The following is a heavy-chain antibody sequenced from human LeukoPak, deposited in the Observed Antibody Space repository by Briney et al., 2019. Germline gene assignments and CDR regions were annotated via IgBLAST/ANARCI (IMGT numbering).Heavy chain of an antibody. CDR1: GFTFSSFW. J-gene: IGHJ4*02. D-gene: IGHD2-15*01. CDR3: AGSGGLDY. V-gene: IGHV3-7*02. CDR2: IKPDGSEK. Sequence: PGGSLRLSCAASGFTFSSFWMTWVRQAPGKGLEWVANIKPDGSEKYYVDSVKGRFTISRDNAKNSLYLQVNSLRAEDTAVYYCAGSGGLDYWGQGTLVTVSS.